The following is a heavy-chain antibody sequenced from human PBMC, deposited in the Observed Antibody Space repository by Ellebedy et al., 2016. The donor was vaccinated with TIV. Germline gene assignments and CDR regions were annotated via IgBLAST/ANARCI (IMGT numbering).Heavy chain of an antibody. J-gene: IGHJ4*02. Sequence: GESLKISCAASGFTFSSFAMHWVRQAPGKGLEWLSVISGGGDSTYHADSVKGRFTITSDNSKNTLYLQMDRLRAEDTAVYYCAKGTSSGFNYDRVGCEYWGQGALVTVSS. CDR3: AKGTSSGFNYDRVGCEY. CDR1: GFTFSSFA. V-gene: IGHV3-23*01. CDR2: ISGGGDST. D-gene: IGHD3-22*01.